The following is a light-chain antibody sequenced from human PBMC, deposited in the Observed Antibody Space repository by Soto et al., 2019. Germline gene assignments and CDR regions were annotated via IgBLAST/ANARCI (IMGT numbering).Light chain of an antibody. CDR1: SSDVGGYNY. J-gene: IGLJ2*01. V-gene: IGLV2-8*01. Sequence: QSALTQPPSASGSPGQSVTISCTGTSSDVGGYNYVSWYQQYPGKAPKLMIYEVSKRPSGVPDRFSGSKSGNTASLTVSGLHTEDEADYYCSSYAGTNNFGVFGGGTKLTVL. CDR2: EVS. CDR3: SSYAGTNNFGV.